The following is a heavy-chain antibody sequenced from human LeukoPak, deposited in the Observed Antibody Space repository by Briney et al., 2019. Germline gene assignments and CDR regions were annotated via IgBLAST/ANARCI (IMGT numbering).Heavy chain of an antibody. Sequence: SETLSLTCTVSGGSISSGSYYWSWIRQPAGKGLEWIGRIYTSGSTNYNPSLKSRVTISVDTSKNQISLKLSSVTAADTAVYYCARGRGIGYCSSTSCPYYFDYWGQGTLVTVSS. CDR2: IYTSGST. D-gene: IGHD2-2*01. V-gene: IGHV4-61*02. CDR3: ARGRGIGYCSSTSCPYYFDY. CDR1: GGSISSGSYY. J-gene: IGHJ4*02.